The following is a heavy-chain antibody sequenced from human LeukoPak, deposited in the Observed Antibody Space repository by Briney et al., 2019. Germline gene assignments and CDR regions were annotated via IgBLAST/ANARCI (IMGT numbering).Heavy chain of an antibody. J-gene: IGHJ4*02. Sequence: PGGSLRLSCVASGYIFSNYWMNWLRQAPGKGLEWVANINQDGSEKYYVDSVKGRFTISRDNAKNSLYLQMNSLRAEDTAVYYCARIQLWSFEYWGQGSLVTVSS. CDR2: INQDGSEK. D-gene: IGHD5-18*01. CDR3: ARIQLWSFEY. V-gene: IGHV3-7*04. CDR1: GYIFSNYW.